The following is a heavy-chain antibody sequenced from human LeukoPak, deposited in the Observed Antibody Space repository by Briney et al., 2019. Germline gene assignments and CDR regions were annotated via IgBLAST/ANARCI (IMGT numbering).Heavy chain of an antibody. Sequence: GGSLRLSCAASGFTFSSYWMSWVRQAPGKGLEWVAYVMHDGTEKYYVDSVKGRFTISRDNAKNSLYLQMNSLRAEDTAVYYCARMDSSDYWGQGTLVTVSS. CDR2: VMHDGTEK. CDR1: GFTFSSYW. D-gene: IGHD2-2*03. V-gene: IGHV3-7*01. J-gene: IGHJ4*02. CDR3: ARMDSSDY.